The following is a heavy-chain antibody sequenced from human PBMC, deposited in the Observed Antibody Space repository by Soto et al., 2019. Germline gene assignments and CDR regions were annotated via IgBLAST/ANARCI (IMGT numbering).Heavy chain of an antibody. V-gene: IGHV5-10-1*01. Sequence: GESLKISCKGSGYNLTNYWITWVRQVPGKGLEWLGRIDPDDSYTNYSPSFQGHVSISVDKSISTAFLHCNNLEASDSVMYYCAREMATASWGQYYNYGVDVWGQGTTLTVSS. CDR1: GYNLTNYW. CDR3: AREMATASWGQYYNYGVDV. J-gene: IGHJ6*02. D-gene: IGHD3-10*01. CDR2: IDPDDSYT.